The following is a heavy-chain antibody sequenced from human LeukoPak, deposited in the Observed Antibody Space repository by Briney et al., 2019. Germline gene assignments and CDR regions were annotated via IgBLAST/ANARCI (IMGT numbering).Heavy chain of an antibody. J-gene: IGHJ4*02. CDR3: ARDLVITFGGVARNTDY. CDR1: GFTFSSYI. D-gene: IGHD3-16*01. CDR2: ISSSSSYI. V-gene: IGHV3-21*01. Sequence: GGSLRLSSAASGFTFSSYIMNWVRQAPGKGLEWVSYISSSSSYIYYADSVKGRFTISRDNAKNSLYLQMNSLRAEDTAVYYCARDLVITFGGVARNTDYWGQGTLVTVSS.